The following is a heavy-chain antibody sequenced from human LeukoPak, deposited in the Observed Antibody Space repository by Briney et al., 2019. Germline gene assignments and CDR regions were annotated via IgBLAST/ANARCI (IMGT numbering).Heavy chain of an antibody. CDR3: TTALRWRYFDY. D-gene: IGHD4-23*01. Sequence: GGSLRLSCAASGFTFRNAWMSWVRQGPGKGLEWVGRIKSKTDGGTTDYAAPVKDRFTISRDDSKNTPYLQMNSLKTEDTAVYYCTTALRWRYFDYWGQGTLVTVSS. CDR1: GFTFRNAW. J-gene: IGHJ4*02. V-gene: IGHV3-15*01. CDR2: IKSKTDGGTT.